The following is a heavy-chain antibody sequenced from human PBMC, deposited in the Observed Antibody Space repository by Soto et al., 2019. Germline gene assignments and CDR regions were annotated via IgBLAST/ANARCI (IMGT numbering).Heavy chain of an antibody. J-gene: IGHJ4*02. CDR2: IFHDGST. CDR1: GASISSGSW. Sequence: QVHLQESGPGLVKPSGTLSLTCAVSGASISSGSWWSWVRQPPGKGLEWIAEIFHDGSTNYNPSLKSRVTMSVDKSKNYFSLELTSVTAADTALYYCARDEYNDSSDWGQGTLVTVSS. V-gene: IGHV4-4*02. D-gene: IGHD1-1*01. CDR3: ARDEYNDSSD.